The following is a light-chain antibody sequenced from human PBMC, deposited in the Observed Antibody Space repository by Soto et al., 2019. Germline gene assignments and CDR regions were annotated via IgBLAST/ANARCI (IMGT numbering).Light chain of an antibody. CDR3: QTPNTWPTWT. CDR1: QSVSSN. Sequence: EIMRALSPAALTVSPVERPALFCRASQSVSSNLAWYQQKPGQAPRLLIYGAYTRATGIPHRFSGSGSGTEFTLTIRRLKSEDFAVYYCQTPNTWPTWTVGPGNKGDTK. CDR2: GAY. V-gene: IGKV3-15*01. J-gene: IGKJ1*01.